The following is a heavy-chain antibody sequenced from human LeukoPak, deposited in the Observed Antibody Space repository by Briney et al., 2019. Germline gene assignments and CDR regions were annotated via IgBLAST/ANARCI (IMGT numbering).Heavy chain of an antibody. CDR3: AKERDRRGYFDY. D-gene: IGHD3-22*01. J-gene: IGHJ4*02. V-gene: IGHV3-23*01. CDR1: GFTFSTYA. CDR2: ISGSGGST. Sequence: PGGSLRLSCVVSGFTFSTYAMSWVRQTPGKGLEWVSAISGSGGSTYYADSVKGRFTISRDNSKNTLYLQMNSLRAEDTAVYYCAKERDRRGYFDYWGQGTLVTVSS.